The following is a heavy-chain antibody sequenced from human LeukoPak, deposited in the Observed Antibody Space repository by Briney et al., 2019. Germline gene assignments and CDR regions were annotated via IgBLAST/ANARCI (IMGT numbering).Heavy chain of an antibody. D-gene: IGHD1-26*01. V-gene: IGHV4-39*01. CDR1: GGSISSSSYY. CDR3: ARYQTALPLDY. J-gene: IGHJ4*02. Sequence: SETLSLTCTVSGGSISSSSYYWGWIRQPPGKGLEWIGSIYYSGSTYYNPSLKSRVTISVDTSKNQFSLKLSSVTAADTAVYYCARYQTALPLDYWGQGTLVTVSS. CDR2: IYYSGST.